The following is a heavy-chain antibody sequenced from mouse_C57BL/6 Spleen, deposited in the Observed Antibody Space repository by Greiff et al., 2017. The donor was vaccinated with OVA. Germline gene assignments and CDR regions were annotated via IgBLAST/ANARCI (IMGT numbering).Heavy chain of an antibody. Sequence: VKLMESGPELVKPGASVKISCKASGYAFSSSWMNWVKQRPGKGLEWIGRIYPGDGDTNYNGKFKGKATLTADKSSSTAYMQLSSLTSEDSAVYFCARIGDGYWFAYWGQGTLVTVSA. D-gene: IGHD2-3*01. J-gene: IGHJ3*01. CDR3: ARIGDGYWFAY. V-gene: IGHV1-82*01. CDR1: GYAFSSSW. CDR2: IYPGDGDT.